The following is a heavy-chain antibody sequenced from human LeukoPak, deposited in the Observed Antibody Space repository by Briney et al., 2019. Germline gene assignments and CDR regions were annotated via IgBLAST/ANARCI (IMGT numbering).Heavy chain of an antibody. V-gene: IGHV3-53*01. D-gene: IGHD3-16*01. CDR2: IYSGGST. Sequence: PGGSLRLSCVASAFTVSSNYMSWVRQAPGKGLEWVSVIYSGGSTYYADSVKGRFTISRDNSKNTLYLQMNSLRAEDTAVYYCATSLWGGGYSYMDVWGKGTTVTVSS. J-gene: IGHJ6*03. CDR1: AFTVSSNY. CDR3: ATSLWGGGYSYMDV.